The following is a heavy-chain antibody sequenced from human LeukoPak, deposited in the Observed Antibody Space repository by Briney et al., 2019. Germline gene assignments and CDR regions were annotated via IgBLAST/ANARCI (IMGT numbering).Heavy chain of an antibody. J-gene: IGHJ4*02. V-gene: IGHV1-69*13. Sequence: SVKVSCKASGGTFSSYAISWVRQAPGQGLEWMGGIIPISGTANYAQKFQGRVTITADESTSTAYMELSSLRSEDTAVYYCARAYDILTGYYNFDYWGQGTLVTVSS. CDR1: GGTFSSYA. CDR3: ARAYDILTGYYNFDY. CDR2: IIPISGTA. D-gene: IGHD3-9*01.